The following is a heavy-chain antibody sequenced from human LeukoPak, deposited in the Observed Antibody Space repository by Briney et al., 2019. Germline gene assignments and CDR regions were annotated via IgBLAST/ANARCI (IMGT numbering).Heavy chain of an antibody. V-gene: IGHV4-59*01. J-gene: IGHJ4*02. D-gene: IGHD1-14*01. Sequence: PSETLSLTCTVSGGSITSYYWSWIRQPPGKGLEWIGYMYYSGSTSHNPSLKSRVTTSVDTAKNQFSLKVNSVTAADTAVYYCARGEPVDYWGQGTLVTVSS. CDR2: MYYSGST. CDR1: GGSITSYY. CDR3: ARGEPVDY.